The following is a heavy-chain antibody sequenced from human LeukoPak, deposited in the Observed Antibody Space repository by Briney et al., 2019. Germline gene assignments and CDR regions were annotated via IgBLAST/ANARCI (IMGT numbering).Heavy chain of an antibody. J-gene: IGHJ4*02. V-gene: IGHV4-30-4*07. CDR3: ATGVHGIAAAGDYYFDY. Sequence: PSETLSLTCAVTGGSINSGGYTWSWVRQPAGKRLEFLGYLSYSGSNYYIPSLKSRLLISGDTSRGQFSLSLTSVTAADTAVYYCATGVHGIAAAGDYYFDYWGQGTLVTVSS. CDR1: GGSINSGGYT. CDR2: LSYSGSN. D-gene: IGHD6-13*01.